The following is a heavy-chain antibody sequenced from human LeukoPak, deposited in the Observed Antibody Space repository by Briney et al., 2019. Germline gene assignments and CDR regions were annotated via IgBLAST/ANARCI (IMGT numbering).Heavy chain of an antibody. CDR3: ASWGEGALDN. D-gene: IGHD1-26*01. V-gene: IGHV3-21*01. Sequence: PGGSLRLSCAASGFTFSSYTMNWVRLAPGKGLQWVSFISTSSSYIYYANSVKGRFTISRDNAKKSLYLQMNSLRVEDTGVYYCASWGEGALDNWGQGTLVTVSS. CDR1: GFTFSSYT. CDR2: ISTSSSYI. J-gene: IGHJ4*02.